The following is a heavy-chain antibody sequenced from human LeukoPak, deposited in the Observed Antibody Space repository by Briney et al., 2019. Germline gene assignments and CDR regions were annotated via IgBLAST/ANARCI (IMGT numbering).Heavy chain of an antibody. CDR1: GGTFSSYA. D-gene: IGHD5-18*01. J-gene: IGHJ6*03. CDR2: IIPIFGTA. CDR3: ARVPRTAMATYYMDV. Sequence: SVKVSCKASGGTFSSYAISWVRQAPGQGLEWMGGIIPIFGTANYAQKFQGRVTITADESTSTAYMELSSLRSEDTAVYYCARVPRTAMATYYMDVWGKGTTVTVFS. V-gene: IGHV1-69*13.